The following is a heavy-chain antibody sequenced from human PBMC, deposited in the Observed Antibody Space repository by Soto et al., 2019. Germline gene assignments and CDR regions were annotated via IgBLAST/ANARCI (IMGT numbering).Heavy chain of an antibody. CDR3: AKENGYSSSWFEFDY. CDR2: ISGSGGST. Sequence: GGSLRLSCAASGFTFSSYAMSWVRQAPGKGLEWVSAISGSGGSTYYADSVKGRFTISRDNSKNALYLQMNSLRAEDTAVYYCAKENGYSSSWFEFDYWGQGTLVTVSS. J-gene: IGHJ4*02. D-gene: IGHD6-13*01. CDR1: GFTFSSYA. V-gene: IGHV3-23*01.